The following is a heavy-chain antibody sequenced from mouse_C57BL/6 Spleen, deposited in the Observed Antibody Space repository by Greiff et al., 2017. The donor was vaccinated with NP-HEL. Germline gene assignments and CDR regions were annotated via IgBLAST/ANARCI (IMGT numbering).Heavy chain of an antibody. CDR3: ARGSTTVVEYFDV. CDR2: ISYDGSN. Sequence: LQESGPGLVKPSQSLSLTCSVTGYSITSGYYWNWIRQFPGNKLEWMGYISYDGSNNYNPSLKNRISITRDTSKNQFFLKLNSVTTEDTATYYCARGSTTVVEYFDVWGTGTTVTVSS. CDR1: GYSITSGYY. D-gene: IGHD1-1*01. J-gene: IGHJ1*03. V-gene: IGHV3-6*01.